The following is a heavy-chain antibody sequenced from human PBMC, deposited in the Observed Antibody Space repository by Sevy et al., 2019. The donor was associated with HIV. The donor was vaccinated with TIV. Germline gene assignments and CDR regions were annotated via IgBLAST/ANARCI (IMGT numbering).Heavy chain of an antibody. J-gene: IGHJ6*02. CDR3: ATLDFWSDYPLYGMDV. CDR1: GYTLSKLP. D-gene: IGHD3-3*01. V-gene: IGHV1-24*01. Sequence: ASVKVSCMVSGYTLSKLPMHWVRQAPGKGPEWMGGFDPEDGETIYAQKFQGRVTMTEDTSTDTAYMELSSLRSEDTAVYYCATLDFWSDYPLYGMDVWGQGTTVTVSS. CDR2: FDPEDGET.